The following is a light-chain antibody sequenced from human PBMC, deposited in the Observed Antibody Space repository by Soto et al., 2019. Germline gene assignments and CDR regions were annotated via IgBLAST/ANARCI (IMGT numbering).Light chain of an antibody. J-gene: IGKJ1*01. CDR1: QSISSY. CDR3: QQYGSSPRT. V-gene: IGKV3-20*01. CDR2: GTS. Sequence: EIVLTQSPATLSLSPGERATLSCRASQSISSYLAWYQQKPGQAPRLLIYGTSNRATGIPARFSGSGSGTDFTLTISRLEPEDFAVYYCQQYGSSPRTFGRGTKVDIK.